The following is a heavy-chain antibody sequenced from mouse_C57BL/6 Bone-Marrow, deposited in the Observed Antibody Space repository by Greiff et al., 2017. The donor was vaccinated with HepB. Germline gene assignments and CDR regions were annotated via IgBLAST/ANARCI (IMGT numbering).Heavy chain of an antibody. Sequence: QVQLKQPGAELVKPGASVKMSCKASGYTFTSYWITWVKQRPGQGLEWIGDIYPGSGSTNYNEKFKSKATLTVDTSSSTAYMQLSSLTSEDSAVYYCARVDGNYLYYFDYWGQGTTLTVSS. J-gene: IGHJ2*01. D-gene: IGHD2-1*01. V-gene: IGHV1-55*01. CDR1: GYTFTSYW. CDR2: IYPGSGST. CDR3: ARVDGNYLYYFDY.